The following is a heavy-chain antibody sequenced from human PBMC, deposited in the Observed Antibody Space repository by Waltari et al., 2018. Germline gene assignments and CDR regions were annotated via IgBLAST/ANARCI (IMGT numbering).Heavy chain of an antibody. V-gene: IGHV4-34*01. J-gene: IGHJ3*02. D-gene: IGHD2-21*02. CDR3: ARQEIIVEVTGDGFDI. CDR1: GGSFSGYY. Sequence: QVQLQQWGAGLLKPSETLSLTCAVYGGSFSGYYWSWIRQPPGKGLVWIGEISHRGPTNYNPSLKSRVTISLDTSKNQFSLKLSSVTAADTAVYYCARQEIIVEVTGDGFDIWGQGTMVTVSS. CDR2: ISHRGPT.